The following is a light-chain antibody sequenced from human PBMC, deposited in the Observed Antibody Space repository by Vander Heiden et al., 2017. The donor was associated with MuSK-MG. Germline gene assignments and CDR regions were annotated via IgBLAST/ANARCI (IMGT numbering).Light chain of an antibody. CDR3: KRRSPGPPIT. V-gene: IGKV3-11*01. J-gene: IGKJ5*01. CDR1: QSVSSY. Sequence: EIVLTQSPATLSFSPGERATLSCRASQSVSSYLAGYQQKPGQATRLLIYDASNRATGIPARFSGSGSGTDFTLTISSIEAEDFAVDYCKRRSPGPPITFGPGTRLEMK. CDR2: DAS.